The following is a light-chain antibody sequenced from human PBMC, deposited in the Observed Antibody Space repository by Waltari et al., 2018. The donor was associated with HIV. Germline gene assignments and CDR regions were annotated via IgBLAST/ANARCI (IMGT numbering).Light chain of an antibody. CDR1: TSNIGSNY. CDR2: GLK. CDR3: AAWDDSLGGPV. Sequence: QSVLTQPPSASGTPGQRVTISCSGSTSNIGSNYVHWYQHLPGTAPKLLIYGLKGRPSGVSDRFSGSKSGTSASLAISGLRSEDEGDYSCAAWDDSLGGPVFGGGTQLTVL. V-gene: IGLV1-47*01. J-gene: IGLJ7*01.